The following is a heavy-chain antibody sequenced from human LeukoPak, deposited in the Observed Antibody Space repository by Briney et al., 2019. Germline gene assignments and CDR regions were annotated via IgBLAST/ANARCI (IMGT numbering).Heavy chain of an antibody. J-gene: IGHJ4*02. Sequence: SVKVSCKASGGTFSSYAISWVRQAPGQGLEWMGGIIPIFGTANYAQKFQGRVTITADESTSTAYMELSSLRSEVTAVYYCARDRDGGQQLVLLGYWGQGTLVTVSS. V-gene: IGHV1-69*13. CDR1: GGTFSSYA. CDR3: ARDRDGGQQLVLLGY. D-gene: IGHD6-13*01. CDR2: IIPIFGTA.